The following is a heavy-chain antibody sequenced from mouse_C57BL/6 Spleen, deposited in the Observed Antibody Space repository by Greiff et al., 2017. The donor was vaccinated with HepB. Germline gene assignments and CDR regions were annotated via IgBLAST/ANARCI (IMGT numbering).Heavy chain of an antibody. CDR2: ISSGGSYT. J-gene: IGHJ1*03. CDR1: GFTFSSYG. CDR3: ARHYYGSSYDWYFDV. D-gene: IGHD1-1*01. Sequence: EVKLVESGGDLVKPGGSLKLSCAASGFTFSSYGMSWVRQTPDKRLEWVATISSGGSYTYYPDSVKGRFTISRDNAKNTLYLQLSSMKYEDTAMYYCARHYYGSSYDWYFDVWGTGTTVTVSS. V-gene: IGHV5-6*01.